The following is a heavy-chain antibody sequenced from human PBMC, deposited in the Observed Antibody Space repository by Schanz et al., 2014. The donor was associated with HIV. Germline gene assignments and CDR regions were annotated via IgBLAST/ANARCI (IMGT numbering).Heavy chain of an antibody. CDR2: ISGSGGTT. CDR1: GFTFSGHL. Sequence: EVQLLESGGGLVQPGGSLRLSCAASGFTFSGHLMHWVRRAPGKGLEWVSGISGSGGTTYYADSVKGRFTISRDNAKNSLYLQMNSLRAEDTAVYYCARDYHWNWFDPWGQGTLVTVSS. D-gene: IGHD1-20*01. J-gene: IGHJ5*02. CDR3: ARDYHWNWFDP. V-gene: IGHV3-23*01.